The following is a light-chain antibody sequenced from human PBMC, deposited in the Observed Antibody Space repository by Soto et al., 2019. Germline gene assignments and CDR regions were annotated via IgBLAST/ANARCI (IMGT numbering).Light chain of an antibody. CDR3: SSYTSSSTYV. V-gene: IGLV2-14*01. CDR1: SSDVGGYNY. CDR2: EVS. Sequence: QSALTQPASVSGSPGQSITISCTGTSSDVGGYNYVSWYQQRPGKAPKLMIYEVSNRPSGVSNRFSGSKSGNTASLTISGIKAEDEDDYYCSSYTSSSTYVFGTGTQLTVL. J-gene: IGLJ1*01.